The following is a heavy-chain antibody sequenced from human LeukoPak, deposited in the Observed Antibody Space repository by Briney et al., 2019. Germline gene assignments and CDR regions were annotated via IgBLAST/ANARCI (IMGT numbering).Heavy chain of an antibody. CDR1: GTXLSNYG. D-gene: IGHD2-15*01. Sequence: ASVKVSCKASGTXLSNYGITWVRQAPGQGLEWLGWISAYNGNTNYAQKFQGRATMTTDTSTSTAYMELRSLRSDDTALYYCARDCSGGTCYLDYWGQGTLVTVSS. CDR3: ARDCSGGTCYLDY. CDR2: ISAYNGNT. J-gene: IGHJ4*02. V-gene: IGHV1-18*01.